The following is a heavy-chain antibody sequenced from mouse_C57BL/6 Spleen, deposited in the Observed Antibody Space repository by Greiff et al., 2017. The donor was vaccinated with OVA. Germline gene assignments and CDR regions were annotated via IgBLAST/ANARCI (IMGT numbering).Heavy chain of an antibody. CDR3: ARREHFDY. Sequence: VQLQQSGAELVMPGASVKLSCKASGYTFTSYWMHWVKQRPGQGLEWIGEIDPSDSYTNYNQKFKGKSTLTVDKSSSTAYMQLSSLTSEDSAVYYCARREHFDYWGQGTTLTVSS. V-gene: IGHV1-69*01. J-gene: IGHJ2*01. CDR2: IDPSDSYT. CDR1: GYTFTSYW.